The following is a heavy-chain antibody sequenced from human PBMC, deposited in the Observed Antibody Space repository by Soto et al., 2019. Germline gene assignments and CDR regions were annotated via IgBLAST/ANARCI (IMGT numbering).Heavy chain of an antibody. J-gene: IGHJ6*02. Sequence: QITLKESGPTLVKPTQTLTLTGTFSGLSLSTTGVGVGWIRQPPGTALEWLALIYWDDDQRYSPSLKSRLTITKDTSKNQVVLTMTNMDPVDTATYYCVQSRCGGDCLQSYSSHSYYGLDVWGQGTTVTVSS. CDR2: IYWDDDQ. D-gene: IGHD2-21*02. V-gene: IGHV2-5*02. CDR1: GLSLSTTGVG. CDR3: VQSRCGGDCLQSYSSHSYYGLDV.